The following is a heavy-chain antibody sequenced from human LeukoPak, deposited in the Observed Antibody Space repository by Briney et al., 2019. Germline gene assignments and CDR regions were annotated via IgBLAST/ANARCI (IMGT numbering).Heavy chain of an antibody. J-gene: IGHJ4*02. D-gene: IGHD6-19*01. V-gene: IGHV3-33*01. CDR2: IWYDGSDK. CDR3: ARLSGWTVDY. Sequence: GWSLRLSCAASGFTFSNYGLHWVRQAPGKGLEWVAIIWYDGSDKYYADSVKGRFTISRDNSKNTLYLQMNSLRAEDTAVYYCARLSGWTVDYWGQGTLVTVSS. CDR1: GFTFSNYG.